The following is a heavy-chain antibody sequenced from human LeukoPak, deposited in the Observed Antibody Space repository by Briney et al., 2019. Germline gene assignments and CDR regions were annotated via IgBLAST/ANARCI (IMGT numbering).Heavy chain of an antibody. V-gene: IGHV3-30-3*01. Sequence: GGSLRLSCTASGFTFSGYAMHWVRQAPGKGLEWVAVISYDGSTQYYADSMKGRFTISRDNSKKTLFLQMNSPRIDDTAVYYCARETAQFAFDIWGQGTMVTVSS. CDR2: ISYDGSTQ. J-gene: IGHJ3*02. CDR3: ARETAQFAFDI. CDR1: GFTFSGYA.